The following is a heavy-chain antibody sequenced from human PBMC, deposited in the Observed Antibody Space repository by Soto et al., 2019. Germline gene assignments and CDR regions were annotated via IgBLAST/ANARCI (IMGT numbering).Heavy chain of an antibody. D-gene: IGHD2-2*01. Sequence: GESLKISCKASGYSFTTYWVAWVRQMPGKGLEWIGIIHPGDSNIKYSPSFRGQVTISADRSSSTAYLQWSSLKASDTAIYYCARHEESSSHSYGMDVWGQGTTVTV. CDR3: ARHEESSSHSYGMDV. CDR1: GYSFTTYW. V-gene: IGHV5-51*01. CDR2: IHPGDSNI. J-gene: IGHJ6*02.